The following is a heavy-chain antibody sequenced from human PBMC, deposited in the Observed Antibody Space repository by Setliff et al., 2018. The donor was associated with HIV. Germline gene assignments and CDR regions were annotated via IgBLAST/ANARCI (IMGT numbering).Heavy chain of an antibody. Sequence: VASVKVSCKAFGYSFTSYFLHWVRQAPGQGLEWLGMIDPNGGATNNAQKLQGRLTVTTDTSTSTLYMELSNLRSDDTAVYYCARAGGGATDQAFDIWGQGTRVTV. D-gene: IGHD2-2*01. CDR1: GYSFTSYF. J-gene: IGHJ3*02. CDR3: ARAGGGATDQAFDI. V-gene: IGHV1-46*01. CDR2: IDPNGGAT.